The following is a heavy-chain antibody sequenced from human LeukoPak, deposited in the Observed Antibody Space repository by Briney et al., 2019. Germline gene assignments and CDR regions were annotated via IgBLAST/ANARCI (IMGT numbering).Heavy chain of an antibody. CDR3: ARDYDFLPGDY. Sequence: GASVKVSCKASGYTFNANYIHWVRQAPGQGLEWMGWINPNSGGTNYAQKFQGRVTMTRDTSISTAYMELSRLRSDDTAVYYCARDYDFLPGDYWGQGTLVTVSS. J-gene: IGHJ4*02. D-gene: IGHD3-3*01. CDR2: INPNSGGT. CDR1: GYTFNANY. V-gene: IGHV1-2*02.